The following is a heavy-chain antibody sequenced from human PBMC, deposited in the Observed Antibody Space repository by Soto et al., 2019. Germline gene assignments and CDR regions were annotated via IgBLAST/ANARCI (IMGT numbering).Heavy chain of an antibody. CDR3: AHSPASGWYDFDY. CDR2: IYWDDDK. CDR1: GFSVTTSGVG. D-gene: IGHD6-19*01. Sequence: QITLKESGPTLVKPTQTLTLTCTFSGFSVTTSGVGVGWIRQTPGKALEWLAVIYWDDDKRFSPSLKSSLTITKDTSKNQVVLTMTNINPVDTATSYCAHSPASGWYDFDYWGQGTLVTVSS. V-gene: IGHV2-5*02. J-gene: IGHJ4*02.